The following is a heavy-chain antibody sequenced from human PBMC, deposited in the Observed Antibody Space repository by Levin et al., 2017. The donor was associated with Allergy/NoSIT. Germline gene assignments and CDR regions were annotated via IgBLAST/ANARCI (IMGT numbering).Heavy chain of an antibody. CDR2: ISYDGSNK. CDR3: ARDGGIQLWSYFDY. CDR1: GFTFSSYA. Sequence: GGSLRLSCAASGFTFSSYAMHWVRQAPGKGLEWVAVISYDGSNKYYADSVKGRFTISRDNSKNTLYLQMNSLRAEDTAVYYCARDGGIQLWSYFDYWGQGTLVTVSS. D-gene: IGHD5-18*01. J-gene: IGHJ4*02. V-gene: IGHV3-30*04.